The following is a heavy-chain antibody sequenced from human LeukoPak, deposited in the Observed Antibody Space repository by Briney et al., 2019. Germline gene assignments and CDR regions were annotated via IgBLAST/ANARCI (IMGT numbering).Heavy chain of an antibody. J-gene: IGHJ1*01. D-gene: IGHD6-19*01. CDR1: GYTFTSYG. V-gene: IGHV1-18*01. CDR3: ARDLSSGWPTAVLH. CDR2: ISAYNGNT. Sequence: GASVKVSCKASGYTFTSYGISWVRQAPGQGLEWMGWISAYNGNTNHAQKLQGRVTMTTDTSTSTAYMELRSLRSDDTAVYYCARDLSSGWPTAVLHWGQGTLVTVSS.